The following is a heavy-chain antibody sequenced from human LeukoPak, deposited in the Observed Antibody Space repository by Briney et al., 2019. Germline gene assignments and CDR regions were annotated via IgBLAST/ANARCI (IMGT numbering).Heavy chain of an antibody. CDR1: GYTFTSYY. CDR2: INPSGGST. D-gene: IGHD2-21*02. J-gene: IGHJ4*02. CDR3: ARGCGGDCYATNFDY. Sequence: ASVKVSCKASGYTFTSYYMHWVRQAPGQGLEWMGIINPSGGSTSYAQEFQGRVTMTRDTSTSTVYMELSSLRSEDTAVYYCARGCGGDCYATNFDYWGQGTLVTVSS. V-gene: IGHV1-46*01.